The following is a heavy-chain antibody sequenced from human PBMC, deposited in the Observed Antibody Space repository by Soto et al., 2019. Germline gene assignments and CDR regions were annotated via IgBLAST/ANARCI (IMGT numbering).Heavy chain of an antibody. V-gene: IGHV1-3*01. Sequence: ASVKVSCKASGYTFSTYAIHWVRQAPGQRLEWMGWINPGSGNRKYSQNFQGRVTISGDTSASTAFMELSSLTSEDTAVYYCTKAEGGRGWFGGWIYWGQGTLVTVS. CDR1: GYTFSTYA. CDR3: TKAEGGRGWFGGWIY. D-gene: IGHD3-10*01. CDR2: INPGSGNR. J-gene: IGHJ4*02.